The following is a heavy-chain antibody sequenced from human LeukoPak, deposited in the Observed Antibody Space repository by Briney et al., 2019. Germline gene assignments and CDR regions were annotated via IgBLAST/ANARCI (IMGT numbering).Heavy chain of an antibody. D-gene: IGHD5-18*01. J-gene: IGHJ4*02. CDR2: INPNSGGT. V-gene: IGHV1-2*02. CDR3: ARDVSSGYSYGVDY. CDR1: GCTFTGYY. Sequence: ASVKVSCKASGCTFTGYYMHWVRQAPGQGLEWMGWINPNSGGTNYAQKFQGRVTMTRDTSISTAYMELSRLRSDDTAVYYCARDVSSGYSYGVDYWGQGTLVTVSS.